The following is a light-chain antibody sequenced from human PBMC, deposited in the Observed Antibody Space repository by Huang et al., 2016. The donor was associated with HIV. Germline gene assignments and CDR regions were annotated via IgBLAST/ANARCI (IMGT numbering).Light chain of an antibody. V-gene: IGKV2D-29*01. CDR1: QSLLYSDGKTN. CDR2: EVS. J-gene: IGKJ1*01. Sequence: EIVMTQTPLSLSVTPGQPASISCKSTQSLLYSDGKTNLSWYLQKAGQPPKLLIYEVSKRFSGVPDRFSGSGSGTDFTLKISRVEAEDVGLYYCMQSKHLPPTFGPGTRVDIK. CDR3: MQSKHLPPT.